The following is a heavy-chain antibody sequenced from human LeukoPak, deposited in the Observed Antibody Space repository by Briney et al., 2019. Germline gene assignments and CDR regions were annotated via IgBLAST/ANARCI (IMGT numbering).Heavy chain of an antibody. Sequence: SETLSLTCAVSGYSISSGYYWGWIRQPPGKGLEWIGSIYHSGSTYYNPSLKSRVTKSVDTSKNQFSLKLSSVTAADTAVYYCARDWRGTAPSYYMDVWGKGTTVTVSS. D-gene: IGHD1-1*01. CDR2: IYHSGST. V-gene: IGHV4-38-2*02. CDR1: GYSISSGYY. J-gene: IGHJ6*03. CDR3: ARDWRGTAPSYYMDV.